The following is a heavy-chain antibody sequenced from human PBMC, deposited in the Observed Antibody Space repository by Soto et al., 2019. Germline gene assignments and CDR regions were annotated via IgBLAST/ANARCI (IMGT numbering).Heavy chain of an antibody. J-gene: IGHJ3*02. CDR1: GGSFSGYY. D-gene: IGHD2-2*01. V-gene: IGHV4-34*01. CDR2: INHSGST. CDR3: ARGRPNIVVVPAPRDAFDI. Sequence: QVQLQQWGAGLLKPSETLSLTCAVYGGSFSGYYWSWIRQPPGKGLEWIGEINHSGSTNYNPSLKSRVTISVDTSKNQFSLKLSSVTAADTAVYYCARGRPNIVVVPAPRDAFDIWGQGTMVTVSS.